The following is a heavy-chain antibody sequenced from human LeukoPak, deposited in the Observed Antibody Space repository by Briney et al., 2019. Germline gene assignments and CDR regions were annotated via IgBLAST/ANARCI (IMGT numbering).Heavy chain of an antibody. CDR3: ARCGIYYYYMDV. D-gene: IGHD1-14*01. CDR1: GFTFSSYS. J-gene: IGHJ6*03. CDR2: ISSSSSTI. Sequence: PGGSLRLSCAASGFTFSSYSMNWVRQAPGKGLEWVSYISSSSSTIYYTDSVKGRFTISRDNAKNSLYLQMNSLRAEDTAVYYCARCGIYYYYMDVWGKGTTVTVSS. V-gene: IGHV3-48*01.